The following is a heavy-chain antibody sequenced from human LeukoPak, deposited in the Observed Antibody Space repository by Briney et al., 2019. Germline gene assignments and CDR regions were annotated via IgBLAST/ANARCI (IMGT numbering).Heavy chain of an antibody. CDR1: RFTYHNYA. CDR2: ICGCCEPT. Sequence: GVSLTLSCALCRFTYHNYAMLGLRQAPGRGVEGVSSICGCCEPTYDADSAKGRFTISRDNSQNTLYLRMNSLRAEDTAVYYCARDYADYVGYFVFDYWGQGTLVTVSS. CDR3: ARDYADYVGYFVFDY. J-gene: IGHJ4*02. V-gene: IGHV3-23*01. D-gene: IGHD4-17*01.